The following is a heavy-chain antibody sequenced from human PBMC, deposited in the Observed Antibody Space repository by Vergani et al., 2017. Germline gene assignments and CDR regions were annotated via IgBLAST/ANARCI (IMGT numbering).Heavy chain of an antibody. V-gene: IGHV4-34*01. CDR2: SDHTGRP. Sequence: QVQLQQWGGGLLKPSETLSLTCVVNGGSFTSYHWTWIRQSPGAGLEWVGDSDHTGRPDYNPSLKRRLTMSVDKSRNQFSLRLNTVTATDTAIYFCARVNTETNGRLYYYYYMDVWGQGTAVTVS. J-gene: IGHJ6*03. CDR1: GGSFTSYH. D-gene: IGHD4-11*01. CDR3: ARVNTETNGRLYYYYYMDV.